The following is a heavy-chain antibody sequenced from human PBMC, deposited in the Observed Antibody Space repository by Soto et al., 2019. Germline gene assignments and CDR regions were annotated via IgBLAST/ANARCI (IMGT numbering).Heavy chain of an antibody. CDR3: ARHRYSSSNHDAFDI. J-gene: IGHJ3*02. CDR2: IDPSDSYT. CDR1: GYSFTSYW. D-gene: IGHD6-13*01. V-gene: IGHV5-10-1*01. Sequence: GESLKISCKGSGYSFTSYWISWVRQMPGKGLEWMGRIDPSDSYTNYSPSFQGHVTISADKSISTAYLQWSSLKASDTAMYYCARHRYSSSNHDAFDIWGQGTMVTVSS.